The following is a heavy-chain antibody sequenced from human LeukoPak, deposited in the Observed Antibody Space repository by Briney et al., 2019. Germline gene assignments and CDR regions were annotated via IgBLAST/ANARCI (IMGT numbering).Heavy chain of an antibody. Sequence: SETLSLTCTVSGGSISSYYWSWIRQPPGKGLEWIGYIYTSGSTNYNPSLKSRVAISVDTSKNQFSLKLSSVTAADTAVYYCASSAGIDDNWFDPWGQGTLVTVSS. J-gene: IGHJ5*02. CDR3: ASSAGIDDNWFDP. CDR2: IYTSGST. CDR1: GGSISSYY. V-gene: IGHV4-4*09. D-gene: IGHD6-13*01.